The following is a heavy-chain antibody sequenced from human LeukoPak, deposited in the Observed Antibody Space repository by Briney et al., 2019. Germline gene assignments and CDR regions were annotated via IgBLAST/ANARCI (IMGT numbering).Heavy chain of an antibody. CDR2: INPNSGFT. CDR3: ARLADCSSSSCRSFDY. Sequence: ASVKVSCKGSGYSFSSYGMHWVRQAPGQGLEWMGWINPNSGFTNYAQKFQGRVTMTRDTSISTAYMELSRLRSDDTAVYYCARLADCSSSSCRSFDYWGQGTLVTVSS. D-gene: IGHD2-2*01. CDR1: GYSFSSYG. J-gene: IGHJ4*02. V-gene: IGHV1-2*02.